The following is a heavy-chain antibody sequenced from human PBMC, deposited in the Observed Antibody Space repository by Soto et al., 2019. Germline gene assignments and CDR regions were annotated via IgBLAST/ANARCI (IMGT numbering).Heavy chain of an antibody. J-gene: IGHJ6*02. Sequence: QVRLQESGPGLVEPSGSLSLTCAVSGDSVSSSSCWSWVRQAPGKGLEWIGEIYHSGTFNYNPSLASRVSVSVDKSRSQLSLNLKSVTAADTAVYYCVRSVPAATWQYSGMDVWGQGTTVTVSS. V-gene: IGHV4-4*02. CDR2: IYHSGTF. CDR3: VRSVPAATWQYSGMDV. D-gene: IGHD6-25*01. CDR1: GDSVSSSSC.